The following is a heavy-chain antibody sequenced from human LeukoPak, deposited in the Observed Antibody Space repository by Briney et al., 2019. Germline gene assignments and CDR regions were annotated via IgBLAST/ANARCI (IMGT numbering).Heavy chain of an antibody. CDR1: GGSFSGHY. Sequence: SETLSLTCAVYGGSFSGHYWSWIRQPPGKGLEWIGEINHSGSTNYNPSLKSRVTISVDTSKNQFSLKLSSVTAADTAVYYCATTTYSSGWYDYYYMDVWGKGTTVTISS. V-gene: IGHV4-34*01. J-gene: IGHJ6*03. CDR2: INHSGST. CDR3: ATTTYSSGWYDYYYMDV. D-gene: IGHD6-19*01.